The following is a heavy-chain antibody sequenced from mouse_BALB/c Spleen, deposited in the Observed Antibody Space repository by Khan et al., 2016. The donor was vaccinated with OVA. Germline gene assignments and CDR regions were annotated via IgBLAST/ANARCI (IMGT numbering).Heavy chain of an antibody. V-gene: IGHV2-6-5*01. CDR2: IWGGGST. D-gene: IGHD2-10*02. Sequence: VQLQQSGPGLVAPSQSLSITCTVSGFSLTDYGVSWIRQPPGKGLEWLGVIWGGGSTYYNSALKSRLSISKDNSESQVFLKMNSLQTDDTAIYYCAKGVWSYYFTLDYLGQGTSVTVSS. CDR3: AKGVWSYYFTLDY. CDR1: GFSLTDYG. J-gene: IGHJ4*01.